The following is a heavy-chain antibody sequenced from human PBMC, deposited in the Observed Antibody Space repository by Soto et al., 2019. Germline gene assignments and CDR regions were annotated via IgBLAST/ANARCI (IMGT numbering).Heavy chain of an antibody. J-gene: IGHJ4*02. CDR3: FRGGVTSRTFDY. D-gene: IGHD3-16*01. V-gene: IGHV5-51*01. CDR1: GYIIKNYW. CDR2: IFPDDSDT. Sequence: PGESLKISCKASGYIIKNYWIGWVRQMPGQGLEWMRIIFPDDSDTRYSPSFQGHVTISVDKSISTAYVQWSSLKASDSAIYYCFRGGVTSRTFDYWGQGTLVTVS.